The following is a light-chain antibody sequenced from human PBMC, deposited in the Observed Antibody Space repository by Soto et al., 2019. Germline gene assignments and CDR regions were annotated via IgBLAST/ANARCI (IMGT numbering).Light chain of an antibody. CDR3: QQANNWPYT. V-gene: IGKV3-15*01. J-gene: IGKJ2*01. CDR2: GAS. CDR1: QSVSDN. Sequence: EIVMTQSPATLSVSPGERATLSCRASQSVSDNLAWYQKKPGQAPRLLIYGASTRATGIPARFSGSGSGTEFTLTFSSLHSEDFAVYYCQQANNWPYTFGQGNKVDMK.